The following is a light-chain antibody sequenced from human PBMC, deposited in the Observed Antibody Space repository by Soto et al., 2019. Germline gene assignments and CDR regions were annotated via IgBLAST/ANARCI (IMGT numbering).Light chain of an antibody. CDR2: GAS. J-gene: IGKJ3*01. V-gene: IGKV3-15*01. CDR3: QQYYNWPSFT. Sequence: EIVMTQSPATLSVSPGERATLSCRASQSIGISLAWYQQKPDQAPRLLIYGASTRATGIPAIFSSSGSGTEFSLTISSLQSEDFAVYYCQQYYNWPSFTFGPGTKVDIK. CDR1: QSIGIS.